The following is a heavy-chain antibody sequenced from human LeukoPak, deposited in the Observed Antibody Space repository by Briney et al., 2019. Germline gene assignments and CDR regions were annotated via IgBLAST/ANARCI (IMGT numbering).Heavy chain of an antibody. CDR1: VFTFTTFA. J-gene: IGHJ5*02. Sequence: GGSLRLSCAASVFTFTTFAMLWVRQPRGRGLRWCSSIFPTGGEIHYADSVRGRFTISRDNSKSTLALQMNNLRAEDTAIYYCVTYRQVMLPFEAWGQGTLVTVSS. D-gene: IGHD5-18*01. CDR3: VTYRQVMLPFEA. CDR2: IFPTGGEI. V-gene: IGHV3-23*01.